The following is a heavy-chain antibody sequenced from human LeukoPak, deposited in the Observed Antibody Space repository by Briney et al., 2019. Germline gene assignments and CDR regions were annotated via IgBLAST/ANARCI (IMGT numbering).Heavy chain of an antibody. Sequence: GGSLRLSCAASGFTFSSYWMSWVRQALGKGLEWVANIKQDGSEKYYVDSVKGRFTISRDNAKNSLYLQMNSLRAEDTAVYYCARELKSSNPYCSGGSCYSYFDYWGQGTLVTVSS. CDR2: IKQDGSEK. D-gene: IGHD2-15*01. CDR3: ARELKSSNPYCSGGSCYSYFDY. CDR1: GFTFSSYW. J-gene: IGHJ4*02. V-gene: IGHV3-7*01.